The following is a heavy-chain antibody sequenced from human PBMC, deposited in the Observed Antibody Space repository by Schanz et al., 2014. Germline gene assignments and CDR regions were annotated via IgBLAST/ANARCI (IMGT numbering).Heavy chain of an antibody. V-gene: IGHV3-23*04. CDR1: GFSFGTYA. CDR2: ISGSGGST. CDR3: VSQTGSPNY. J-gene: IGHJ4*02. D-gene: IGHD6-13*01. Sequence: EVQLVESGGGVVQPGGSLRLSCAASGFSFGTYAMSWVRQAPGKGLEWVSAISGSGGSTYYADSVKGRFTISRDNSKNTLFLQMNSLRVEDTAVYFCVSQTGSPNYWGQGTLVTVSS.